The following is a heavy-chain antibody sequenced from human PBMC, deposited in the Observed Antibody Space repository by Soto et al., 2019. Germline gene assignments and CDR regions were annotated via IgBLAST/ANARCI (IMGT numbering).Heavy chain of an antibody. D-gene: IGHD5-12*01. CDR1: GGTFSSYA. Sequence: QVQLVQSGAEVKKPGSSVKVSCKASGGTFSSYAISWVRQAPGQGLEWMGGIIPIFGTANYAQKFQGRVTITADESTSTAYMELSRLRSEDTAVYYWARVNIVATRDYWYFDLWGRGTLVTVSS. V-gene: IGHV1-69*01. CDR3: ARVNIVATRDYWYFDL. CDR2: IIPIFGTA. J-gene: IGHJ2*01.